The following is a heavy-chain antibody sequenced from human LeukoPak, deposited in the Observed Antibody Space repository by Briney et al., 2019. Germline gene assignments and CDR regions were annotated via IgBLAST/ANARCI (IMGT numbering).Heavy chain of an antibody. D-gene: IGHD3-16*01. CDR3: ARDARGTGSNVWGSYRLDWFDP. J-gene: IGHJ5*02. Sequence: SQTLSLTCTVSGGSISSGGYYWGWVRQHPGKGLEWIGYIYYSGSTYYNPSLKSRVTISVDTSKNQFSLKLSSVTAADTAVYYCARDARGTGSNVWGSYRLDWFDPWGQGTLVTVSS. V-gene: IGHV4-31*03. CDR2: IYYSGST. CDR1: GGSISSGGYY.